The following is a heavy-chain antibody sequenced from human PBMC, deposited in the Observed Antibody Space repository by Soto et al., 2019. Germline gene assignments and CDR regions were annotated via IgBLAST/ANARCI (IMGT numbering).Heavy chain of an antibody. V-gene: IGHV2-5*02. CDR3: AATVTTFIHYYYGMDV. J-gene: IGHJ6*02. CDR2: IYWDDDK. D-gene: IGHD4-17*01. Sequence: SGPTLVNPTQTLTLTCTFSGFSLSTSGVGVGWIRQPPGKALEWLALIYWDDDKRYSPSLKSRLTITKDTSKNQVVLTMTNMDPVDTATYYCAATVTTFIHYYYGMDVWGQGTTVTVSS. CDR1: GFSLSTSGVG.